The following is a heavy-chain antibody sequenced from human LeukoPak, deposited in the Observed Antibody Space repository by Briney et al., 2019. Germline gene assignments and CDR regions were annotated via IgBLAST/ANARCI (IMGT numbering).Heavy chain of an antibody. D-gene: IGHD3-10*01. Sequence: SETLSLTCTVSGGSISSYYWSWIRQPPGKGLEWIGSIYYSGSTYYNPSLKSRVTISVDTSKNQFSLKLSSVTAADTAVYYCARRGSMVRGVIRRYWFDPWGQGTLVTVSS. CDR1: GGSISSYY. J-gene: IGHJ5*02. CDR2: IYYSGST. V-gene: IGHV4-59*05. CDR3: ARRGSMVRGVIRRYWFDP.